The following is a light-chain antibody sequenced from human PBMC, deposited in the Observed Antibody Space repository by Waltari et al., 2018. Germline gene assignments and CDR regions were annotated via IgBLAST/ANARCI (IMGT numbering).Light chain of an antibody. Sequence: DVQMTQSPSSLSASSGDTVTITCRASQSINNRLAWYQQKPGKAPNVVIYEASNLQSGAPSRFGGNGSGTDFSLTISSLQPEDFATYYCLQYSSRPWMFGQGTKVEIE. CDR3: LQYSSRPWM. CDR1: QSINNR. CDR2: EAS. J-gene: IGKJ1*01. V-gene: IGKV1D-16*01.